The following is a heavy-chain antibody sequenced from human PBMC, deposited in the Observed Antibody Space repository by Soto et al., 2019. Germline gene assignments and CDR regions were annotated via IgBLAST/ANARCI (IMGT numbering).Heavy chain of an antibody. CDR2: ISAHNGNT. D-gene: IGHD1-1*01. J-gene: IGHJ4*02. CDR3: ARGRYGDY. CDR1: GYAFTTYG. Sequence: QVHLVQSGAEVKKPGASVKVSCQGSGYAFTTYGITWVRQAPVQGLEWMGWISAHNGNTNYAQKLQGRGTVTRDTSTSTAYMELRSLRYDDTAVYYCARGRYGDYWGQGALVTVSS. V-gene: IGHV1-18*01.